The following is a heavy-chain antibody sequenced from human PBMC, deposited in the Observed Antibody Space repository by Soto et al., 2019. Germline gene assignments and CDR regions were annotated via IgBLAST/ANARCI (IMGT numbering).Heavy chain of an antibody. D-gene: IGHD3-9*01. Sequence: PSQTLSLTCAISGDSVSSNSAAWNWIRQSPSRGLEWLGRTYYRSKWYSDYAVSVKSRITINPDTSKNQFSLQLNSVTPEDTAVYYCARGGGDYDILTGTQGHFDYWGQGTLVTVSS. CDR1: GDSVSSNSAA. J-gene: IGHJ4*02. CDR2: TYYRSKWYS. CDR3: ARGGGDYDILTGTQGHFDY. V-gene: IGHV6-1*01.